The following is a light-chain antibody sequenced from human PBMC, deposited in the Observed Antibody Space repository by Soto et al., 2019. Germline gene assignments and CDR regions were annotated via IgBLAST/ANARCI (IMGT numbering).Light chain of an antibody. CDR1: QSVSSK. J-gene: IGKJ5*01. CDR2: GAS. V-gene: IGKV3-15*01. CDR3: QQYKDWFSIT. Sequence: EIVLTQSPATLSVSPGERATLSCRASQSVSSKLAWYQQRPGQSPRLLIYGASTRATDIPARFSGSGSGTEFTLTISSQQSEDFAVYYCQQYKDWFSITFGQGTRLEIK.